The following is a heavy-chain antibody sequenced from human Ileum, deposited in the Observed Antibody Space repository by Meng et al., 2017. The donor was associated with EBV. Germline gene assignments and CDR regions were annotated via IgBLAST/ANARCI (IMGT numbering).Heavy chain of an antibody. CDR2: IHHTEST. V-gene: IGHV4-4*02. CDR3: ARESYSDSSGYYSLDY. J-gene: IGHJ4*02. Sequence: QGQCGESGAGLWKPLGTLSLTCAVSGGSISSSSWWSWVRQAPGKGLEWIGEIHHTESTNYNPSLKSRVTISVDKSKNQFSLKLSSVTAADTAVYYCARESYSDSSGYYSLDYWGQGSLVTVSS. D-gene: IGHD3-22*01. CDR1: GGSISSSSW.